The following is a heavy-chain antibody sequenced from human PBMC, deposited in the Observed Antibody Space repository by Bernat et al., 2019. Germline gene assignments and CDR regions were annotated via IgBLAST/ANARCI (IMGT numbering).Heavy chain of an antibody. D-gene: IGHD6-13*01. J-gene: IGHJ4*02. CDR1: GYTFTSYA. V-gene: IGHV1-3*01. CDR3: AREPTADGMIATDYYFDY. CDR2: INAGNGNT. Sequence: QVQLVQSGAEVKKPGASVKVSCKASGYTFTSYAMHWVRQAPGQRLEWMGWINAGNGNTKYSQKFQGRVTITRDTYASTAYMELSSLRSEDTAVYYCAREPTADGMIATDYYFDYWGQGTLVTVSS.